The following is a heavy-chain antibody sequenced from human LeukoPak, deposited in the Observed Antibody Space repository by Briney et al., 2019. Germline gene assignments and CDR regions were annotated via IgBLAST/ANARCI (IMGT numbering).Heavy chain of an antibody. V-gene: IGHV4-39*07. Sequence: SETLSLTCTVSGGSISSSSYYWSWIRQPPGKGLEWIGSIYYSGSTYYNPSLKSRVTISVDTSKNQFSLKLSSVTAADTAVYYCAREAGYYGSPLWGQGTLVTVSS. CDR1: GGSISSSSYY. J-gene: IGHJ4*02. D-gene: IGHD2-15*01. CDR3: AREAGYYGSPL. CDR2: IYYSGST.